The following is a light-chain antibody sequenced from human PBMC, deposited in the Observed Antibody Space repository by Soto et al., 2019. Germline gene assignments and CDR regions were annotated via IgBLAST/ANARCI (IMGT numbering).Light chain of an antibody. CDR2: GAS. J-gene: IGKJ4*01. V-gene: IGKV3-20*01. CDR3: QPYNNWPLT. CDR1: QSVSSSY. Sequence: EIVLTQSPGTLSLSPGERATLSCRASQSVSSSYLAWYQQKPGQAPRLLIYGASSRATGIPDRFSGSRSGAEFTLTINSLQSEDFAVYYCQPYNNWPLTFGGGTKV.